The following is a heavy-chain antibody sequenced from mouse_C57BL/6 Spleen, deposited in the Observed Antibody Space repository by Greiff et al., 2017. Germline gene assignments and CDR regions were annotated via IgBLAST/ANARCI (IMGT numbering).Heavy chain of an antibody. CDR1: GYTFTSYW. V-gene: IGHV1-53*01. CDR2: INPSNGGT. D-gene: IGHD1-1*01. J-gene: IGHJ2*01. CDR3: AREAPYYGSSPYYFDY. Sequence: SGTELVKPGASVKLSCKASGYTFTSYWMHWVKQRPGQGLEWIGNINPSNGGTNYNEKFKSKATLTVDKSSSTAYMQLSSLTSEDSAVYYCAREAPYYGSSPYYFDYWGQGTTLTVSS.